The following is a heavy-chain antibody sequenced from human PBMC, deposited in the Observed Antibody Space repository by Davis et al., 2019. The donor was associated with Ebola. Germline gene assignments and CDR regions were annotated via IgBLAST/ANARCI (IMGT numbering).Heavy chain of an antibody. D-gene: IGHD6-6*01. CDR3: VHELYTSSSLDV. Sequence: SGPTLVKPTQTLMLTCTFSGFSLTTRGEGVGWVRQPPGNALEWLALSSWDDDKQYNPSLRTRLSITKETSKSQVVLTMTNMDPVDTATYYCVHELYTSSSLDVWGQGTKVTVSS. V-gene: IGHV2-5*02. J-gene: IGHJ6*02. CDR2: SSWDDDK. CDR1: GFSLTTRGEG.